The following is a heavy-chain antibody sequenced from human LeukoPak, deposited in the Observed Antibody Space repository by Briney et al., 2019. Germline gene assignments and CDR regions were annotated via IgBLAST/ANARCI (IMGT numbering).Heavy chain of an antibody. Sequence: GGSLRLSCAASEFAFSNYWMSWVRQAPGKGLEWVANIKEDGTEKNYVGSVKGRFTISRDNAKNSLYLQMNSLRAEDTAVYYCTTWGPWSHFDCWGQGTLVTVSS. CDR1: EFAFSNYW. CDR3: TTWGPWSHFDC. D-gene: IGHD3-3*01. J-gene: IGHJ4*02. V-gene: IGHV3-7*01. CDR2: IKEDGTEK.